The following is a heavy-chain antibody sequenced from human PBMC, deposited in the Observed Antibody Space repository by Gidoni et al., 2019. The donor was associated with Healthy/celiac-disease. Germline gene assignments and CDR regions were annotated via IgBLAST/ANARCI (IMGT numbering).Heavy chain of an antibody. D-gene: IGHD3-10*02. CDR1: GDSVSPYY. Sequence: QVQLQESGPGLVKPSETLSLTCTVSGDSVSPYYWNWIRRPPGKGLEWIGYIYYSGSTNYNPSLKSRVTISIDTSKNQFSLKLRSVTAADTAVYYCARATMSWFAPWGQGTLVTVSS. CDR3: ARATMSWFAP. J-gene: IGHJ5*02. CDR2: IYYSGST. V-gene: IGHV4-59*02.